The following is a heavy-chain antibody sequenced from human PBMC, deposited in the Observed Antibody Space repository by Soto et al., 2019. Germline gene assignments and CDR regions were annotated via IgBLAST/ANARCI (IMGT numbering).Heavy chain of an antibody. D-gene: IGHD1-1*01. CDR1: GGSISSGDYY. V-gene: IGHV4-30-4*01. Sequence: SETLSLTCTVSGGSISSGDYYWSWIRQPPGKGLEWIGYIYYSGSTYYNPSLKSRVTISVDTSKNQFSLKLSSVTAADTAVYYCARDGTTFSYYYGMDVWGQGTTVTVSS. CDR3: ARDGTTFSYYYGMDV. J-gene: IGHJ6*02. CDR2: IYYSGST.